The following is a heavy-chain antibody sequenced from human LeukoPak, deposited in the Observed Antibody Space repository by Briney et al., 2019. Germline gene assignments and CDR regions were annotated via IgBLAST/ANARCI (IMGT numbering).Heavy chain of an antibody. CDR2: MNPNSGNT. Sequence: ASVKVSCKASGYTFTSYDISWVRQATGQGLEWMGWMNPNSGNTGYAQKFQGRVTMTRNTSISTPYMELSSLRSEDTAVYYCARKMHLYGSGSYFVYWGQGTLVTVSS. J-gene: IGHJ4*02. V-gene: IGHV1-8*01. CDR3: ARKMHLYGSGSYFVY. D-gene: IGHD3-10*01. CDR1: GYTFTSYD.